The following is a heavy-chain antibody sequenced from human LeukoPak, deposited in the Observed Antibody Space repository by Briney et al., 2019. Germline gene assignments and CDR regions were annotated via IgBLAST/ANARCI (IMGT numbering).Heavy chain of an antibody. V-gene: IGHV3-73*01. D-gene: IGHD3-10*01. CDR1: GFTFSGSA. CDR3: TRRAYCYGSGSYLNWFDP. Sequence: GGSLKLSCAASGFTFSGSAMHWVRQASGKGLEWVGRIRSKANSYATAYAASVKGRFTISRDDSKNTAYLQMNSLKTEDTAVCYCTRRAYCYGSGSYLNWFDPWGQGTLVTVSS. CDR2: IRSKANSYAT. J-gene: IGHJ5*02.